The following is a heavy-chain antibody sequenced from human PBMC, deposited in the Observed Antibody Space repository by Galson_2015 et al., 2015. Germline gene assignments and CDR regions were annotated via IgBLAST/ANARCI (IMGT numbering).Heavy chain of an antibody. J-gene: IGHJ6*02. CDR3: ARGGGFIVVVPAATETYGMDV. D-gene: IGHD2-2*01. V-gene: IGHV3-7*01. Sequence: SLRLSCAASGFTFSSYWMSWVRQAPGKGLEWVANIKQDGSEKYYVDSVKGRFTISRDNAKNSLYLQMNSLRAEDTAVYYCARGGGFIVVVPAATETYGMDVWGQGTTVTVSS. CDR1: GFTFSSYW. CDR2: IKQDGSEK.